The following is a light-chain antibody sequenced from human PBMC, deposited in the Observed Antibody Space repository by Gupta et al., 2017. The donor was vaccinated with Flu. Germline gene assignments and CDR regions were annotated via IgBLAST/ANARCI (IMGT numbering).Light chain of an antibody. J-gene: IGKJ3*01. Sequence: DIQMTQSPSSVSASVGDRVTITCRASQDINTWLAWYQQKPGKAPNLLIYAASRLQGGVPSRFSGSGSGTDFTLTISSLQPEDFATYYCRQSNTYPPTFGHGAKVDIK. CDR2: AAS. V-gene: IGKV1D-12*01. CDR1: QDINTW. CDR3: RQSNTYPPT.